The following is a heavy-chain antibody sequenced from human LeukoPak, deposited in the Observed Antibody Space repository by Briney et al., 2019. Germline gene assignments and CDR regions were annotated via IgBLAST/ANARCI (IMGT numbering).Heavy chain of an antibody. Sequence: PWETLSLTCAVSGYSISSGYYWGWIRQPPGKGLEWIGSIYHSGSTYYNPSLKSRVTISVDTSKNQFSLKLSSVTAADTAVYYCARILSEYVVGYWGQGTLVTVSS. CDR1: GYSISSGYY. D-gene: IGHD3-9*01. CDR2: IYHSGST. J-gene: IGHJ4*02. CDR3: ARILSEYVVGY. V-gene: IGHV4-38-2*01.